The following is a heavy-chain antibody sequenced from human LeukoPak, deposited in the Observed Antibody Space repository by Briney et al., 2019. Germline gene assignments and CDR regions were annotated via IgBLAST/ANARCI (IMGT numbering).Heavy chain of an antibody. D-gene: IGHD5-12*01. V-gene: IGHV3-30*18. CDR1: GFTFSKYG. J-gene: IGHJ4*02. Sequence: GGSLRLSCAASGFTFSKYGMYWVRQAPGKGLEWVTFISYDGNDKYYGDSVKGRFTISRDNSKSTLYLQMNSLRPEDTAVYYCAKDAIIVATTREIDSWGQGTLVTVSS. CDR2: ISYDGNDK. CDR3: AKDAIIVATTREIDS.